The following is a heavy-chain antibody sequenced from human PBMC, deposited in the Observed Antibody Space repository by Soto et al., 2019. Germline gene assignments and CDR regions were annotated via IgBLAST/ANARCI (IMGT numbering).Heavy chain of an antibody. CDR2: IYWDDDK. D-gene: IGHD3-22*01. V-gene: IGHV2-5*02. J-gene: IGHJ4*02. CDR3: ASYYYDSSGYYYVLHRPGYFDY. Sequence: ASGPTLVNPTQTLTLTCTFSGFSLSTSGVGVGWIRQPPGKALEWLALIYWDDDKRYSPSLKSRLTITKDTSKNQVVLTMTNMDPVDTATYYCASYYYDSSGYYYVLHRPGYFDYWGQGTLVTVSS. CDR1: GFSLSTSGVG.